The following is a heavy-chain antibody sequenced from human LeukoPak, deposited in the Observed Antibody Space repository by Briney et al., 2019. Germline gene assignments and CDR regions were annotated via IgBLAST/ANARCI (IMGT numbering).Heavy chain of an antibody. CDR1: GFTVSDNY. Sequence: GGSLRLSCAASGFTVSDNYMNWVRQAPGKGLEWVSVIYSGGGIYYADSVKGRFTISRDNSKNTLYLQMNSLRAEDTAVYYCAKRIYDFWSGYYRRAENHFDYWGQGTLVTVSS. V-gene: IGHV3-53*01. D-gene: IGHD3-3*01. J-gene: IGHJ4*02. CDR2: IYSGGGI. CDR3: AKRIYDFWSGYYRRAENHFDY.